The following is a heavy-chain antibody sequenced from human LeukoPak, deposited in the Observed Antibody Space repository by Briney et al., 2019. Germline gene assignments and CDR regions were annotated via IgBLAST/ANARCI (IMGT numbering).Heavy chain of an antibody. J-gene: IGHJ4*02. CDR2: IKSDGAGT. CDR1: GLTFSSYE. D-gene: IGHD4-17*01. V-gene: IGHV3-74*01. CDR3: ARGGYGAYMG. Sequence: GGSLRLSCAASGLTFSSYEMNWVRQAPGKGLVWVSGIKSDGAGTSYVDSVKGRFTISRDNAKNTLDLQMNSLRAEDTAVYYCARGGYGAYMGWGQGMLVTVSS.